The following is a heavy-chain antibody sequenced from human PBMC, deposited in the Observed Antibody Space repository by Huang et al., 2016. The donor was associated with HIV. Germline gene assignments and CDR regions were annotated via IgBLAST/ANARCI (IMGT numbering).Heavy chain of an antibody. J-gene: IGHJ4*02. CDR3: ARHFGSWSGYFDS. CDR2: SYFSGDT. D-gene: IGHD3-10*01. Sequence: QLQLQESGPGLVRPSETLSLICTVSGGSITDSNYYWGWIRQPPGTGLGGIGSSYFSGDTDYNPSLKSRVTRSVDTSKNRFALDIRSVAVADTAIYYCARHFGSWSGYFDSWGQGTLVPVSS. V-gene: IGHV4-39*01. CDR1: GGSITDSNYY.